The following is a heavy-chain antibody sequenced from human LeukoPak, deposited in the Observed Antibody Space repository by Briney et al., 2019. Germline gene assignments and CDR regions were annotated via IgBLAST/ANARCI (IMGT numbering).Heavy chain of an antibody. J-gene: IGHJ6*02. CDR1: GNTFSGYY. CDR2: INRNSGDT. CDR3: ASSPDAYDYGMDV. Sequence: GASVKVSCKASGNTFSGYYIHWVRQAPGQGLEWMGWINRNSGDTTYAQKFQRRVTMTRDTSISTADMELRRLKSDDTAVYYCASSPDAYDYGMDVWGQGTTVTVSS. V-gene: IGHV1-2*02.